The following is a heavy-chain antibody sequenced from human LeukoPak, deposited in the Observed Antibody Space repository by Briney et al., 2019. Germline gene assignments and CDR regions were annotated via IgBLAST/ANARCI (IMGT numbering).Heavy chain of an antibody. CDR1: GGSISSYY. J-gene: IGHJ5*02. CDR2: IYTSGST. V-gene: IGHV4-4*07. CDR3: ARSCSSTSCYTFETYYDFWSGYFGWFDP. Sequence: SETLSLTCTVSGGSISSYYWSGIWQPAGKGLEWIGRIYTSGSTNYNPSLKSRVTMSVDTSKNQFSLKLSSVTAADTAVYYCARSCSSTSCYTFETYYDFWSGYFGWFDPWGQGTLVTVSS. D-gene: IGHD3-3*01.